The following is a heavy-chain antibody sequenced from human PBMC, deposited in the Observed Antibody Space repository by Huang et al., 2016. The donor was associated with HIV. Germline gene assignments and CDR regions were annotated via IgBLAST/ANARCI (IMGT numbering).Heavy chain of an antibody. CDR2: VNHGGST. V-gene: IGHV4-34*01. CDR3: ATSRSGSGWFLDI. D-gene: IGHD6-19*01. CDR1: GGSLHGYC. Sequence: QVQLYQWGAGPLRPSETLSLTCGVSGGSLHGYCWNWLRQSPGRGLEWIGEVNHGGSTKSNPSRKSRVTISVDTSKSQFSLNLTAVTATDTADYYCATSRSGSGWFLDIWGRGTLVSVS. J-gene: IGHJ2*01.